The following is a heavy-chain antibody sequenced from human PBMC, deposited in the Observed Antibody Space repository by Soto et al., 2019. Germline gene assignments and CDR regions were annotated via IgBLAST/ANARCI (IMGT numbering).Heavy chain of an antibody. Sequence: QVQLVQSGDEMKKPGASVRVSCKASGYIFVNYGIAWVRQAPGQGLEWMGWISPYTGDTHSASKVQGRLTMTTDTSTSTADMDPGSLTSDDTAVYYCAMVDNYVTPTPQDVWGQGTTVTVSS. CDR3: AMVDNYVTPTPQDV. D-gene: IGHD3-16*01. J-gene: IGHJ6*02. CDR1: GYIFVNYG. CDR2: ISPYTGDT. V-gene: IGHV1-18*01.